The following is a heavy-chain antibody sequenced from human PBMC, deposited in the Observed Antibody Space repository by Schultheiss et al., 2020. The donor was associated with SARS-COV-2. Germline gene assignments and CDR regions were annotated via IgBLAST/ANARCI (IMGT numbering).Heavy chain of an antibody. J-gene: IGHJ6*03. CDR3: AKESRNYYYYYMDV. CDR1: GFTFSSYS. V-gene: IGHV3-21*04. D-gene: IGHD1-14*01. Sequence: GGSLRLSCAASGFTFSSYSMNWVRQAPGKGLEWVSSISSSSSYIYYADSVKGRFTISRENAKNSLYLQMNSLRAEDTAVYYCAKESRNYYYYYMDVWGKGTTVTVSS. CDR2: ISSSSSYI.